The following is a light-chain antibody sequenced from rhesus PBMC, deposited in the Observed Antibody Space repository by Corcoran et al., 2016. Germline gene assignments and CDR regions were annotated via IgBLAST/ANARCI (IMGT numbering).Light chain of an antibody. J-gene: IGKJ3*01. CDR3: QYYTSNPIFT. Sequence: DIQMTQSPSSLSASVGDTVTITCRASQNTSNWLAWYQHQPGKAPKLLLYRASTLQRRVPSRFSGSGTGTEFTLTISGLQSEDFATYYCQYYTSNPIFTFGPGTKLDIK. V-gene: IGKV1-22*01. CDR1: QNTSNW. CDR2: RAS.